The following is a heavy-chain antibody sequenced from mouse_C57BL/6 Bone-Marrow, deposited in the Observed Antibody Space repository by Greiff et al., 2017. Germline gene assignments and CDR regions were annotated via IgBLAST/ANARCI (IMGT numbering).Heavy chain of an antibody. Sequence: EVHLVESGGGLVKPGGSLKLSCAASGFTFSDYGMHWVRQAPEKGLEWVAYISSGSSTLYYADTVKGRFTISRDNAKNTLFLQMTSLRSEDTAMYYCARGIYGNYDAYWGQGTLVTVSA. CDR2: ISSGSSTL. V-gene: IGHV5-17*01. D-gene: IGHD2-1*01. CDR1: GFTFSDYG. J-gene: IGHJ3*01. CDR3: ARGIYGNYDAY.